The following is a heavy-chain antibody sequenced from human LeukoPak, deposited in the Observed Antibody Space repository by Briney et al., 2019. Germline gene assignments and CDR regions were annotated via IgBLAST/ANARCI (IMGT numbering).Heavy chain of an antibody. CDR2: ISGTGGNT. J-gene: IGHJ3*02. CDR1: GFAFSSYG. CDR3: AFPAHHWLVRGAFEI. V-gene: IGHV3-23*01. Sequence: PGGSLRLSCAASGFAFSSYGMSWVRQAPGKGLEWVSDISGTGGNTYYAESVKGRFTISRDNSKNTLYLQMNSLRAEDTAIYYCAFPAHHWLVRGAFEIWGQGTMVTVSS. D-gene: IGHD6-19*01.